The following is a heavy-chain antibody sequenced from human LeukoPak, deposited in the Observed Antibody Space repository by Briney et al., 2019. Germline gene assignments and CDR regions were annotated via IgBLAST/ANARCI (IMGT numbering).Heavy chain of an antibody. V-gene: IGHV1-24*01. CDR2: FDPEDGET. J-gene: IGHJ4*02. Sequence: ASVKVSCKVSGYTLTALSMHWVRQAPGKGLEWMGGFDPEDGETIYAQKFQGRVTMTEDTSTDTAYMELSSLRSEDTAVYYCATSAGFRGVATITNSDYWGQGTLVTVSS. CDR1: GYTLTALS. D-gene: IGHD5-12*01. CDR3: ATSAGFRGVATITNSDY.